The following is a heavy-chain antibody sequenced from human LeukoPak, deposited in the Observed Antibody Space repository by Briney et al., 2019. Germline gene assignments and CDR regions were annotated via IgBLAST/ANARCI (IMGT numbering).Heavy chain of an antibody. V-gene: IGHV3-23*01. CDR1: GFTFSSYA. CDR3: AKDRVCSGGSCYFDY. Sequence: PGGSLRLSCAASGFTFSSYAMTWVRQAPGKGLEWVSGISGSGGSTFYADSVKGRFTISRDNPNNTLYLQMNSLRAEDTAVYYCAKDRVCSGGSCYFDYWGQGTPVTVSS. CDR2: ISGSGGST. D-gene: IGHD2-15*01. J-gene: IGHJ4*02.